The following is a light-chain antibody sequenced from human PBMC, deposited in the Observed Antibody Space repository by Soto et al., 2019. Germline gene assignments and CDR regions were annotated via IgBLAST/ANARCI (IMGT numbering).Light chain of an antibody. Sequence: EIVLTQSPGTLSLSPGERATLSCRASQSVSSSYLAWYQHKPGQAPRLLIYGASSRATGIPDRFSGSVSGTDFYLTSSRLEPEGYAVYYCQQYGSCTHTFSQGTKLEIK. CDR2: GAS. CDR1: QSVSSSY. CDR3: QQYGSCTHT. J-gene: IGKJ2*01. V-gene: IGKV3-20*01.